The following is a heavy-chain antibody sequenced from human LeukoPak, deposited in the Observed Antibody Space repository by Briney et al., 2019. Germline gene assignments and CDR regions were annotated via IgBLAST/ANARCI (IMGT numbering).Heavy chain of an antibody. J-gene: IGHJ3*02. CDR3: ARDTVGATFPGAFDI. Sequence: SETLSLTCTVSGGSISSNTYYWGWIRQPPGKGLEWIGSMYYSGSTYYNPSLKSRVTISLDTSKNQFSLKVTSVTAADTAVYYCARDTVGATFPGAFDIWGQGTMVTVSS. CDR1: GGSISSNTYY. D-gene: IGHD1-26*01. V-gene: IGHV4-39*07. CDR2: MYYSGST.